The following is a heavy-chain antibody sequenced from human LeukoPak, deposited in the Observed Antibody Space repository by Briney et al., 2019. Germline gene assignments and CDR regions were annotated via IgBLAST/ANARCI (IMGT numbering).Heavy chain of an antibody. V-gene: IGHV3-74*01. Sequence: PGGSLRLSCAASGFTVSSNYMSWVRQAPGKGLVWVSRINSDGSSTSYADSVKGRFTISRDDAKNTLYLQMNSLRAEDTAVYYCAREGLYYDYVWGSYRHRVGAFDIWGQGTMVTVSS. CDR2: INSDGSST. J-gene: IGHJ3*02. CDR3: AREGLYYDYVWGSYRHRVGAFDI. D-gene: IGHD3-16*02. CDR1: GFTVSSNY.